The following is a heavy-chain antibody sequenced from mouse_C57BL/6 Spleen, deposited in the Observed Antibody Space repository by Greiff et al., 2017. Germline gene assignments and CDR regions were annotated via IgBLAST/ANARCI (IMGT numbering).Heavy chain of an antibody. V-gene: IGHV1-54*01. CDR3: ARDMVTGAY. J-gene: IGHJ3*01. CDR1: GYAFTNYL. Sequence: VQLVESGAEMVRPGTSVTVSCKASGYAFTNYLIEWVKQRPGQGLEWIGVINPGSGGTNYNEKFKGKATLTADKSSSTAYMQLSSLTSEDSAVYFCARDMVTGAYWGQGTLVTVSA. CDR2: INPGSGGT. D-gene: IGHD2-2*01.